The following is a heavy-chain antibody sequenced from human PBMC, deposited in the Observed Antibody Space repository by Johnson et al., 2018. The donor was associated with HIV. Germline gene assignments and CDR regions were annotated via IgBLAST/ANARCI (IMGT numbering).Heavy chain of an antibody. CDR2: LSKDGSSK. Sequence: QVQLVESGGGVVQPGRSLRLSCAASGFTLSTYGMHWVRQAPGKGLEWVAVLSKDGSSKYYADSVKGRFTISRDNSKNTLFLQMTILRAEDTAVYYCAGGRNGRNAFDIWGQGTMVTVSS. CDR1: GFTLSTYG. CDR3: AGGRNGRNAFDI. J-gene: IGHJ3*02. V-gene: IGHV3-30*03. D-gene: IGHD2-8*01.